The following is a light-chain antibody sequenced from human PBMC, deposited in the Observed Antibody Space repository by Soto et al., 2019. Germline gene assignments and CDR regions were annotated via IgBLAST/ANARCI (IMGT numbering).Light chain of an antibody. Sequence: EVVLTQSPATLSVSPGERATLSCRASQNVVTNLAWYQQIPGQAPRLLIYGASTRATGIPARFSGSGSGTEFTLTISSLQSEDFAVYYCQQYNIWPRTFGQGTKVDI. J-gene: IGKJ1*01. V-gene: IGKV3-15*01. CDR1: QNVVTN. CDR3: QQYNIWPRT. CDR2: GAS.